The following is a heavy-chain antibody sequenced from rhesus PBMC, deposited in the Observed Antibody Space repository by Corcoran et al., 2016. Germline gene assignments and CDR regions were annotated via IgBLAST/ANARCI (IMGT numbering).Heavy chain of an antibody. Sequence: QLQLQESGPGLAKPTETLSLTCVVSGNSISSTYWSWIRQAPGKGLEWIGYIGGNSGSTNYNPSLKSRVSLSVDTSKNQLSLKLSSVTAADTAVYYCARRGDRFDVWGPGVLVTVSS. CDR3: ARRGDRFDV. CDR1: GNSISSTY. D-gene: IGHD2-33*01. V-gene: IGHV4-169*01. J-gene: IGHJ5-1*01. CDR2: IGGNSGST.